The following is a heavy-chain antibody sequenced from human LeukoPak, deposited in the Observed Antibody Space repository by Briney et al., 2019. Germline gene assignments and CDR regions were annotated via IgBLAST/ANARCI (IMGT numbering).Heavy chain of an antibody. V-gene: IGHV3-7*01. CDR2: INQDGCEN. D-gene: IGHD6-13*01. Sequence: GGSLRLSCAASGFTFSTYWMRWVRQAPGKGREWVANINQDGCENSYVDSVNLPFPISRDTANISLYLQMNSLRAEDTAMYYCARDSAGNDYWGQGTLVTVSS. J-gene: IGHJ4*02. CDR1: GFTFSTYW. CDR3: ARDSAGNDY.